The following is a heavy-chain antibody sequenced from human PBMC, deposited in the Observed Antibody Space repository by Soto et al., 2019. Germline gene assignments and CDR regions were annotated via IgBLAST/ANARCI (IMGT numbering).Heavy chain of an antibody. CDR2: IYPGDSDT. Sequence: PREALKISCKGSGYSFTSYWIGSVRQMPGKGPEWMGIIYPGDSDTRYSPSFQGHVTISDDKSISTAYRQWSRLKASDTAMYYCARLSIAVAGTTMGYYYYGMDVWGQGTTFTVSS. J-gene: IGHJ6*02. CDR3: ARLSIAVAGTTMGYYYYGMDV. D-gene: IGHD6-19*01. V-gene: IGHV5-51*01. CDR1: GYSFTSYW.